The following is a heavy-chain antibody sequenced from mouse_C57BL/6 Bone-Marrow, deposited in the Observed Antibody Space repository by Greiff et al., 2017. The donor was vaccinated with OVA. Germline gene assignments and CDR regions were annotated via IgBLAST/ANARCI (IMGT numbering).Heavy chain of an antibody. CDR1: GYTFTDYY. CDR2: INPNNGGT. CDR3: AKACSPYYFDY. Sequence: EVQLQQSGPELVKPGASVKISCKASGYTFTDYYMNWVKQSHGKSLEWIGDINPNNGGTSYNQKFKGKATLTVDKSSSTAYMELRSLTSEDSAVYYCAKACSPYYFDYWGQGTTLTVSS. J-gene: IGHJ2*01. D-gene: IGHD1-1*01. V-gene: IGHV1-26*01.